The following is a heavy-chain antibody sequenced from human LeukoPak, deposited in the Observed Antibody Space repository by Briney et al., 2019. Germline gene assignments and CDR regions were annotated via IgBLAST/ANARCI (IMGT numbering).Heavy chain of an antibody. CDR1: GDSVSSNSAA. V-gene: IGHV6-1*01. CDR3: ARGGHAAAGIPYYYYGMDV. J-gene: IGHJ6*02. D-gene: IGHD6-13*01. CDR2: TYYRSKWYN. Sequence: SGPGLVKPSQTLSLTCAISGDSVSSNSAAWNWIRQSPSRGLEWLGRTYYRSKWYNDYAVSVKSRITINPDTSKNQFSLQLNSVTPEGTAVYYCARGGHAAAGIPYYYYGMDVWGQGTTVTVSS.